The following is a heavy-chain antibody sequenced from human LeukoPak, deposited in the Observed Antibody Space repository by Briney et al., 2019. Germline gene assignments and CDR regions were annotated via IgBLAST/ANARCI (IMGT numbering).Heavy chain of an antibody. CDR2: INHSGST. D-gene: IGHD6-19*01. J-gene: IGHJ4*02. CDR1: GGSFSGYY. CDR3: ARHSTVAGPYYFDY. V-gene: IGHV4-34*01. Sequence: SETLSLTCAVYGGSFSGYYWSWIRQPPGKGLEWIGEINHSGSTNYNPSLKSRVTISVDTSKNQFSLKLSSVTAADTAVYYCARHSTVAGPYYFDYWGQGTLVTVSS.